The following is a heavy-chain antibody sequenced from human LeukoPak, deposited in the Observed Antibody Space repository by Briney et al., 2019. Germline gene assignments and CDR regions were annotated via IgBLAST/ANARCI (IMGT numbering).Heavy chain of an antibody. V-gene: IGHV1-18*01. D-gene: IGHD4-17*01. CDR3: ARDPLYGELDY. J-gene: IGHJ4*02. CDR2: IIAYNANT. Sequence: MVWIIAYNANTIYPHKLQVRGTMTTDKSTSTAYMELRSLRSDDTAVYYCARDPLYGELDYWGQGTLVTVSS.